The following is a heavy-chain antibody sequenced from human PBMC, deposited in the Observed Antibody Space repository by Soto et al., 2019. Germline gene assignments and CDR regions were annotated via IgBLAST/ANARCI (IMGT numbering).Heavy chain of an antibody. CDR1: GYSITRSNW. V-gene: IGHV4-28*01. D-gene: IGHD3-22*01. J-gene: IGHJ6*02. CDR3: VRSLYDSSGYVHGMDV. CDR2: IYYSGST. Sequence: SETLSLTXAVSGYSITRSNWWGWIRQPPGKGLEWIGNIYYSGSTFYNPSLESRVTMSVDMSKNQFSLKLSSVTAVDTAVYYCVRSLYDSSGYVHGMDVWGQGTTVTVSS.